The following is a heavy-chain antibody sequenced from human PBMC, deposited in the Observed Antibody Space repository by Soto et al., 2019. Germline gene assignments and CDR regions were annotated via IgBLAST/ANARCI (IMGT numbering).Heavy chain of an antibody. CDR2: INAGNGNT. CDR1: GYTFTSYA. D-gene: IGHD3-10*01. Sequence: ASVKVSCKASGYTFTSYAVHWVRQAPGQRLEWMGWINAGNGNTKYSQKFQGRVTITSDTSASTAYMELSRLRSDDTAVYYCARERLAYYYGSGSNAFDIWGQGTMVTVSS. J-gene: IGHJ3*02. V-gene: IGHV1-3*01. CDR3: ARERLAYYYGSGSNAFDI.